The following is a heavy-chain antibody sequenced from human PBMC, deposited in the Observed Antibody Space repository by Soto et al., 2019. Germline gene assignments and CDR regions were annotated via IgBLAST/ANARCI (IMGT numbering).Heavy chain of an antibody. Sequence: QVQLQEWGAGLLKPSETLSLTCAVYGGSFSGYYWSWIRQPPGKGLEWIGEINHSGSTNYNPSLTSRITMSVDTSKNQFSLKLSSVTAADTAVYYCARLRWEQPWVFDYWGQGTLVTVSS. D-gene: IGHD1-26*01. J-gene: IGHJ4*02. CDR1: GGSFSGYY. CDR3: ARLRWEQPWVFDY. V-gene: IGHV4-34*02. CDR2: INHSGST.